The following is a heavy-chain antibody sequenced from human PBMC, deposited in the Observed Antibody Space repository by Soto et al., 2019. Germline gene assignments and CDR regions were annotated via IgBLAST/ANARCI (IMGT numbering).Heavy chain of an antibody. CDR3: ARAFDGDYYYYMDV. Sequence: QVQLQQWGAGLLKPSETLSLTCAVYGGSFSGYYWSWIRQPPGKGLEWIGEINHSGSTNYNPSLKEPSTLTSGPFKEQFPPKADLGAARDTAVYYCARAFDGDYYYYMDVWGKGTTVTVSS. CDR2: INHSGST. D-gene: IGHD3-9*01. CDR1: GGSFSGYY. V-gene: IGHV4-34*01. J-gene: IGHJ6*03.